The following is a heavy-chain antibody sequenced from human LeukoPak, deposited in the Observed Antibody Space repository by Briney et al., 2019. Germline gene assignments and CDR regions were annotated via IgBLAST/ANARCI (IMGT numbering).Heavy chain of an antibody. CDR3: ARLPIGPGGSSSGSLVDY. V-gene: IGHV3-48*01. CDR2: ISSSSSTI. D-gene: IGHD6-6*01. J-gene: IGHJ4*02. Sequence: PGGSLRLSCAASGFTFSSYSMNWVRQAPGKGLEWVSYISSSSSTIYYADSVKGRFTISRDNAKNSLYLQMNSLRAEDTAVYYCARLPIGPGGSSSGSLVDYWGQGTLVTVSS. CDR1: GFTFSSYS.